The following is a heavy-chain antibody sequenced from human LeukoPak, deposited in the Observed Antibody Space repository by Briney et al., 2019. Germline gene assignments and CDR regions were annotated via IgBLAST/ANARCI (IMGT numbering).Heavy chain of an antibody. D-gene: IGHD3-10*01. CDR2: ISGNGDST. Sequence: GGSLRLSCAGSEFTFSSYAMSWVRQAPGKGLEWVSTISGNGDSTYYADSVKGRFTISRDNSKNTLYLQMNSLRAEDTAVYYCAKESTMVRGVRGGFDPWGQGTLVTVSS. V-gene: IGHV3-23*01. CDR3: AKESTMVRGVRGGFDP. J-gene: IGHJ5*02. CDR1: EFTFSSYA.